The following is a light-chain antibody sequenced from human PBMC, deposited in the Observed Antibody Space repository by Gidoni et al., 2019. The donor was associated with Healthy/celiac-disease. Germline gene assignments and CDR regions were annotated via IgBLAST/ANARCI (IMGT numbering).Light chain of an antibody. V-gene: IGKV3-15*01. CDR3: QQYNNWPPLT. CDR1: QSVSSN. J-gene: IGKJ4*01. Sequence: EIVMTQSPATLSVSPGERATPSCRAMQSVSSNLAWYQQKPGQAPRLLIYGASTRATGIPARFSGSGSGTEFTLTISSLQSEDFAVYYCQQYNNWPPLTFGGGTKVEIK. CDR2: GAS.